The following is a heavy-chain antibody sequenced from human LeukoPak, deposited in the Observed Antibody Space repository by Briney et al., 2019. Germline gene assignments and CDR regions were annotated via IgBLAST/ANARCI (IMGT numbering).Heavy chain of an antibody. Sequence: SETLSLTCTVSGGSISSYYWGWIRQPPGKGLEWIGSIYYNENTYYNPSLKSRVTISVDTSKNQFSLKLSSVTAADTAIYYCARENSSGWYRNYFDYWGQGTLVTVSS. CDR3: ARENSSGWYRNYFDY. CDR1: GGSISSYY. D-gene: IGHD6-19*01. V-gene: IGHV4-39*07. J-gene: IGHJ4*02. CDR2: IYYNENT.